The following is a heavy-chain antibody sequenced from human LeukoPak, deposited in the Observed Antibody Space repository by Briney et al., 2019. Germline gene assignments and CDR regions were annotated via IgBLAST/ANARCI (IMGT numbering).Heavy chain of an antibody. D-gene: IGHD4-17*01. J-gene: IGHJ4*02. CDR3: ARDLYDYGDYVFDY. CDR2: IIPILGIA. Sequence: ASVKVSYKASGGTFSSYAISWVRQAPGQGLEWMGRIIPILGIANYAQKLQGRVTMTTDTSTSTAYMELRSLRSDDTAVYYCARDLYDYGDYVFDYWGQGTLVTVSS. V-gene: IGHV1-69*04. CDR1: GGTFSSYA.